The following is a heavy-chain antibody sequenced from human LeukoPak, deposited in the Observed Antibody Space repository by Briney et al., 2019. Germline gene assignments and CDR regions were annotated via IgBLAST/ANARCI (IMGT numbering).Heavy chain of an antibody. CDR3: ARSPHLGSYGYGPWELPVPYFDY. J-gene: IGHJ4*02. V-gene: IGHV4-4*02. Sequence: SETLSLTCAVSSGSITNNNWWTWVRQPPGKGLEWIGYVDHTGSTNFNPSLNGRVSISRDTTKNLFSLRLRSVTAADTAVYYCARSPHLGSYGYGPWELPVPYFDYWGQGTLVTVSS. D-gene: IGHD3-16*01. CDR2: VDHTGST. CDR1: SGSITNNNW.